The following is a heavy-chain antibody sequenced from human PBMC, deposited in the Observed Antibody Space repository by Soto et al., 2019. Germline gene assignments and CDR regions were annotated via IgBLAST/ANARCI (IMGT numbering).Heavy chain of an antibody. D-gene: IGHD6-6*01. CDR1: GGSFSGYY. CDR2: INHSGST. CDR3: ECDVVPHYYIDV. Sequence: SETLSHTCAVYGGSFSGYYWSWIRQPPGKGMEWIGEINHSGSTNYNPSLKRRVSISVETAKNQFSLKLSSVKAAEKGVYYGECDVVPHYYIDVCAKRSTVTVSS. J-gene: IGHJ6*03. V-gene: IGHV4-34*01.